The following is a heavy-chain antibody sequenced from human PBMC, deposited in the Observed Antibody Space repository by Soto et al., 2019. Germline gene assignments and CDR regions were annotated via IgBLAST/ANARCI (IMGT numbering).Heavy chain of an antibody. V-gene: IGHV3-9*01. Sequence: PGGSLRLSCAASGFTFDDYAMHWVRQAPGKGLEWVSGISWNSVSIAYADSVKGRFTISRDNAKNSLYLQMNSLRAEDTALYYCAKDMYSSGWEAFDYWGQGNLVTVSS. CDR3: AKDMYSSGWEAFDY. CDR1: GFTFDDYA. J-gene: IGHJ4*02. CDR2: ISWNSVSI. D-gene: IGHD6-19*01.